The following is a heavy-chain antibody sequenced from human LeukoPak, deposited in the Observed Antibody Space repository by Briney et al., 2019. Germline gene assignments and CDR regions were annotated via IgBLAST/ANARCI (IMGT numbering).Heavy chain of an antibody. CDR1: GFTFSSYA. CDR3: AKDGRAPIAVAGTLFDY. Sequence: GGSLRLSCAASGFTFSSYAMSWVRQAPGKGLEWVSAISGSGGSTYYADSVKGRFTISRDNSKNTLYLQMNSLRAEDTAVYYCAKDGRAPIAVAGTLFDYWGQGTLVTVSS. CDR2: ISGSGGST. D-gene: IGHD6-19*01. J-gene: IGHJ4*02. V-gene: IGHV3-23*01.